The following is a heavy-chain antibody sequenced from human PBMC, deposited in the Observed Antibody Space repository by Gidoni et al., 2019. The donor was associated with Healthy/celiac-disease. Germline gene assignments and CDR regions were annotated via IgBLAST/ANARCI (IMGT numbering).Heavy chain of an antibody. Sequence: QVQLVQSGAEVQKPGSSVKVSCKASGGTFSSYAISWVRQAPGQGLEWMGGIFPIFGTANYAQKFQGRVTMTADEATSTAYMELSSLRSEDTAVYYCARVPDVLVITSYYFDYWGQGTLVTVSS. CDR3: ARVPDVLVITSYYFDY. CDR2: IFPIFGTA. J-gene: IGHJ4*02. V-gene: IGHV1-69*01. CDR1: GGTFSSYA. D-gene: IGHD3-22*01.